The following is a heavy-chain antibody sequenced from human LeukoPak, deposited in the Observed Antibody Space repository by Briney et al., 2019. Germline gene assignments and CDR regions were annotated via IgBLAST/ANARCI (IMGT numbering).Heavy chain of an antibody. CDR3: ARDYGRAYYDILTGYFHFDY. D-gene: IGHD3-9*01. CDR1: GYTFTSCG. V-gene: IGHV1-18*01. Sequence: ASVKVSCKASGYTFTSCGISWVRQAPGQGLEWMGWISAYNGNTNYAQKLHGRVTMTTDTATSTAYMELRSLRSDGTAVYYGARDYGRAYYDILTGYFHFDYWGQGTLVTVSS. CDR2: ISAYNGNT. J-gene: IGHJ4*02.